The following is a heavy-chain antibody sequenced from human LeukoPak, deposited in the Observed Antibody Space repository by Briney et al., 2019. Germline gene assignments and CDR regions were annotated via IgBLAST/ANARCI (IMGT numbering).Heavy chain of an antibody. CDR1: GFTFSSYA. D-gene: IGHD6-13*01. Sequence: GRSLRLSCAASGFTFSSYAMHWVRQAPGKGLEWVAVISYDGSNKYYADSVKGRFTISRDNSKNTLYLQMNSLRAEDTAVYYCARSIAAADFYYYYYGMDVWGQGTTVTVSS. J-gene: IGHJ6*02. CDR2: ISYDGSNK. CDR3: ARSIAAADFYYYYYGMDV. V-gene: IGHV3-30-3*01.